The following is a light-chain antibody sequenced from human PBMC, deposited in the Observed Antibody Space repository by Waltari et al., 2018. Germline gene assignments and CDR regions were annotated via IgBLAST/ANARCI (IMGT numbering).Light chain of an antibody. Sequence: DIQMTQSPSSLSASVGDRVTITCQASQDISNYLNWYQQNPGKAPKLLIYDASNLETGVPSRFSGSGSGTDFTFTISSLQPEDIATYYCQQYDNPPITFGQGTRLEIK. CDR3: QQYDNPPIT. CDR2: DAS. CDR1: QDISNY. V-gene: IGKV1-33*01. J-gene: IGKJ5*01.